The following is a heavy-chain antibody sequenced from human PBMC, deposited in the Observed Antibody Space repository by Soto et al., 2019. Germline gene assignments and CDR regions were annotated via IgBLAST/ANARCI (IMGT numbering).Heavy chain of an antibody. CDR1: GGTISRYY. D-gene: IGHD2-8*01. J-gene: IGHJ4*02. Sequence: SETLSLTCTVSGGTISRYYWSWIRQPPGKGLEWIGYMYNTGSTVYNPSFKSRVTISVDTSKNQFSLKLSSVTAADTAVYYCAREGPNSHFDYWGQGTLVTVSS. CDR3: AREGPNSHFDY. CDR2: MYNTGST. V-gene: IGHV4-59*01.